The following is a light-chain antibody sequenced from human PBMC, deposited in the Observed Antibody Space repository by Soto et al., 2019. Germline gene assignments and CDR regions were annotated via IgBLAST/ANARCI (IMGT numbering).Light chain of an antibody. CDR3: QQFSTSPIMYT. CDR1: QSVSSNY. V-gene: IGKV3-20*01. CDR2: GAS. J-gene: IGKJ2*01. Sequence: EIVLTQSRGTLSLSPGERATLSCRASQSVSSNYLAWYQQKPGQAPRLLIYGASTSATGIPERFSGSASGTDFSLTISRLEPEDFAVYYCQQFSTSPIMYTFGQGTKLEIK.